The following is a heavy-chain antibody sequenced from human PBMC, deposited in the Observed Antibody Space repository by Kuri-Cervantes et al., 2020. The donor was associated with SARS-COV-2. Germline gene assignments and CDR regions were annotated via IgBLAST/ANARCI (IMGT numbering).Heavy chain of an antibody. J-gene: IGHJ6*03. Sequence: GGSLRLSCAASGFTFTSYAMHWVRQAPGKGLEWVAVISYDGSNNYYADSVKGRFTISRDNSKSTLYLQMNSVRAEDTAVYYCARATVGQAAYYYYYMDIWGKGTTVTVSS. CDR3: ARATVGQAAYYYYYMDI. CDR2: ISYDGSNN. D-gene: IGHD4-23*01. CDR1: GFTFTSYA. V-gene: IGHV3-30-3*01.